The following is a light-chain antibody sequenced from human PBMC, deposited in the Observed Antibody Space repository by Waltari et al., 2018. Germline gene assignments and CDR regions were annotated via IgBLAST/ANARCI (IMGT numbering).Light chain of an antibody. CDR3: QTWATDIRGV. Sequence: QLELTQSPSASASLGASVKLTCTLSSGHSSYAVAWPQQQPEKGPRYLMKVNSEGSHRKGDGIPDRFAGSSAGAERYLTISSLQSEDEADYYCQTWATDIRGVFGGGTKLTVL. V-gene: IGLV4-69*01. CDR2: VNSEGSH. J-gene: IGLJ2*01. CDR1: SGHSSYA.